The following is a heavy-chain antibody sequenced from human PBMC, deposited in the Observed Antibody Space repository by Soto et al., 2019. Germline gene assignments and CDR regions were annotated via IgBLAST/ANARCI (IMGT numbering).Heavy chain of an antibody. CDR1: GFTFSGFG. J-gene: IGHJ3*02. D-gene: IGHD4-17*01. V-gene: IGHV3-33*01. Sequence: QVQLVESGGGVVQPGTSLRLSCEASGFTFSGFGMHWVRQAPGKGLEWVAVIWYDGSKKYYADCVKGRFTISRDNSKNALYLQINSLGAEDTAVYYCARGRGGSYGGNSAHFDIWGQGTLVTVSS. CDR3: ARGRGGSYGGNSAHFDI. CDR2: IWYDGSKK.